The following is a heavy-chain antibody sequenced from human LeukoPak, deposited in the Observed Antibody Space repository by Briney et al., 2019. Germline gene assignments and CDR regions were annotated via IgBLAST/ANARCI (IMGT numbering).Heavy chain of an antibody. CDR1: GGSFSGYY. J-gene: IGHJ4*02. CDR3: ARGRDIVVVPAAMSFDY. V-gene: IGHV4-34*01. CDR2: INHSGST. D-gene: IGHD2-2*01. Sequence: SETLSLTCAVYGGSFSGYYWSWIRQPPGKGLEWIGEINHSGSTNYNPSLKSRVTISVDTSKNQFSLKPSSVTAADTAVYYCARGRDIVVVPAAMSFDYWGQGTLVTVSS.